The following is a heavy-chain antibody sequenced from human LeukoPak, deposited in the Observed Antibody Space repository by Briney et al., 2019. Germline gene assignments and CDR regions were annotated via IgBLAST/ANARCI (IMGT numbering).Heavy chain of an antibody. D-gene: IGHD3-3*01. V-gene: IGHV1-69*04. J-gene: IGHJ6*02. CDR3: ARVSTQAPKDITIFGVVTYTHLDYGMDV. CDR2: IIPIFGIA. CDR1: GGTFSSYA. Sequence: SVKVSCKASGGTFSSYAFSWVRQAPGQGLEWMGRIIPIFGIANYAQKFQGRVTITADKSTSTAYMELSSLRSEDTAVYYCARVSTQAPKDITIFGVVTYTHLDYGMDVWGQGTTVTVSS.